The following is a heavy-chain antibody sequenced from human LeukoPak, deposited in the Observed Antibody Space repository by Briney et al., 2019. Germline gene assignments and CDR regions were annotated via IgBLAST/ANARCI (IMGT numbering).Heavy chain of an antibody. V-gene: IGHV4-39*02. CDR2: IHYSGSS. CDR3: ARPSEEYSYYYGMDV. Sequence: SETLSLTCTVSGGSIGSTHYSWGWIRQPPGKRLEWIGRIHYSGSSYYNPSLKSRVTISVDKSKYHFSMRLSSVTAADTAVYYCARPSEEYSYYYGMDVWGQGTTVTVSS. CDR1: GGSIGSTHYS. J-gene: IGHJ6*02.